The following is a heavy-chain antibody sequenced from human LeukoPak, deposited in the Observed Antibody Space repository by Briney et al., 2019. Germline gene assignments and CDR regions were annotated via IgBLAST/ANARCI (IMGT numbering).Heavy chain of an antibody. CDR2: INAGNGNT. Sequence: GASVKVSCKASGYTFTSYAMHWVRQAPGQRLERMGWINAGNGNTKYSQKFQGRVTITRDTSASTAYMELSSLRSEDTAVYYCARGRSNYYYGSGSYLWYWGQGTLVTVSS. CDR3: ARGRSNYYYGSGSYLWY. D-gene: IGHD3-10*01. J-gene: IGHJ4*02. CDR1: GYTFTSYA. V-gene: IGHV1-3*01.